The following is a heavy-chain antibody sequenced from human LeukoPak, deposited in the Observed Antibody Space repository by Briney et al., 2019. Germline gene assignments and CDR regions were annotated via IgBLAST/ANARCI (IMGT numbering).Heavy chain of an antibody. CDR2: IRYDGSNK. V-gene: IGHV3-30*02. J-gene: IGHJ4*02. CDR1: GFTFSSYG. Sequence: GGSLRLSCAASGFTFSSYGMHRVRQAPGKGLEWVAFIRYDGSNKYYADSVKGRFTISRDNSKNTLYLQMNSLRAEDTAVYYCAKGCSSTSCYAYWGQGTLVTVSS. CDR3: AKGCSSTSCYAY. D-gene: IGHD2-2*01.